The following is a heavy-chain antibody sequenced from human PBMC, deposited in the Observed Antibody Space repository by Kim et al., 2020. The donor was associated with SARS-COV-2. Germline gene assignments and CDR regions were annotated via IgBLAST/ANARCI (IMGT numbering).Heavy chain of an antibody. CDR3: ERVGGYSYGHGWFDP. V-gene: IGHV4-59*01. D-gene: IGHD5-18*01. Sequence: SETLSLTCTVSGGSISSYYWSWIRQPPGKGLEWIWYIYYSGSTNYNPSLKSRVTISVDTSKNQFSLKLSSVTAADTAVYYCERVGGYSYGHGWFDPWGQG. J-gene: IGHJ5*02. CDR2: IYYSGST. CDR1: GGSISSYY.